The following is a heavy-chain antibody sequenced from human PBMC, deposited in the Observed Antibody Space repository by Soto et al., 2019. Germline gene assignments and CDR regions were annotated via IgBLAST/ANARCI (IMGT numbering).Heavy chain of an antibody. CDR2: INAGNGNT. CDR3: ARGHSSGWYPDAFDI. Sequence: ASVKVSCKASGYTFTSYAMHWVRQAPGQRLEWMGWINAGNGNTKYSQKFQGRVTITRDTSASTAYMELSSLRSEDTAVYYCARGHSSGWYPDAFDIWGQGTMVTVPS. J-gene: IGHJ3*02. V-gene: IGHV1-3*01. D-gene: IGHD6-19*01. CDR1: GYTFTSYA.